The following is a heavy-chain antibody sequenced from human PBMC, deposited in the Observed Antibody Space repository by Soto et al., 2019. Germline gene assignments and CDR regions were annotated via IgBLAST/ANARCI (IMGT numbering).Heavy chain of an antibody. D-gene: IGHD3-10*01. CDR3: ANGLILRFGARAEGRGGSY. Sequence: PGGSLRLSCAASGFTFSSYGMHWVRQAPGKGLEWVAVISYDGSNKYYADSVKGRFTISRDNSKNTLYLQMNSLRAEDTAVYYCANGLILRFGARAEGRGGSYWGQGTLVNVAS. J-gene: IGHJ4*02. CDR2: ISYDGSNK. V-gene: IGHV3-30*18. CDR1: GFTFSSYG.